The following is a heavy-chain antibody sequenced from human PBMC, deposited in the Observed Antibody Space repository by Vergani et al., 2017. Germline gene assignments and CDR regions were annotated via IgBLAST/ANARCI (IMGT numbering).Heavy chain of an antibody. V-gene: IGHV4-59*01. J-gene: IGHJ3*02. CDR3: ARWGYYYDSSGYSDAVDI. D-gene: IGHD3-22*01. CDR1: GGSISSYY. CDR2: IYYRGST. Sequence: QVQLQESGPGLVKPSETLSLTCTVSGGSISSYYWSWIRQPPGQGMEWIGYIYYRGSTNYNPYLKSRVPISVDTSKNQFSLKLSSVTAADTAVYYWARWGYYYDSSGYSDAVDIWGQGTMVTVSS.